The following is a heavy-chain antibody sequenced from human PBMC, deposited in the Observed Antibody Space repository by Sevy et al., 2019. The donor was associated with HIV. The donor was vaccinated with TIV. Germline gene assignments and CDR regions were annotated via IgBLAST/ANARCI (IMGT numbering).Heavy chain of an antibody. CDR3: AKEWTLLSDWYGEFDY. V-gene: IGHV3-23*01. CDR2: ISNSGANT. J-gene: IGHJ4*02. Sequence: GGSLRLSCAASGFTFTNYGMRWVRQAPGKGLEWVSGISNSGANTYYADSVRGRFTVSRDNSTNTVYLQLNSLRVEDTAIYYCAKEWTLLSDWYGEFDYWGQGTLVTVSS. D-gene: IGHD6-19*01. CDR1: GFTFTNYG.